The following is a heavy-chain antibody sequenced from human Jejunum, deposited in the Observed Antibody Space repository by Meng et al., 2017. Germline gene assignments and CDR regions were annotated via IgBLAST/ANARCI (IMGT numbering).Heavy chain of an antibody. CDR3: ARQYSGSYEFDY. V-gene: IGHV1-2*06. Sequence: QVQLVQSGAEVKKPGASVKVYCKASGYSFTSYYIHWVRQAPGQGLEWMGRINPYSGGTNYAREFQGRVAVTRDTSISTGYMELSRLRSDDTAVYYCARQYSGSYEFDYWGQGALVTVSS. J-gene: IGHJ4*02. CDR1: GYSFTSYY. CDR2: INPYSGGT. D-gene: IGHD1-26*01.